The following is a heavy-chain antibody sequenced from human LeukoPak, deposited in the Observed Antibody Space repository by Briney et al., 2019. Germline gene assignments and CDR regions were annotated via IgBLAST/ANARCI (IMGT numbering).Heavy chain of an antibody. D-gene: IGHD2-8*01. CDR1: GFTFSSYA. J-gene: IGHJ4*02. CDR2: ISGSGGST. CDR3: ARDEKEWSDGFDY. V-gene: IGHV3-23*01. Sequence: PGGSLRLSCAASGFTFSSYAMNWVRQAPGKGLEWVSVISGSGGSTYYADSVKGRFTISRDNAKNSLYLQMNSLRAEDTAVYYCARDEKEWSDGFDYWGQGTLVTVSS.